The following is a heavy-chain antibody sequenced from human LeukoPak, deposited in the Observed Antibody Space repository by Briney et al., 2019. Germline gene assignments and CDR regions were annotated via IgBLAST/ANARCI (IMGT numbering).Heavy chain of an antibody. D-gene: IGHD6-13*01. CDR3: ARALRGGIAPYFDY. V-gene: IGHV4-34*01. CDR1: GGSFSGCY. Sequence: SETLSLTCAVYGGSFSGCYWSWIRQPPGKGLEWIGEINHSGSTNYNPSLKSRVTISVDTSKNQFSLKLSSVTAADTAVYYCARALRGGIAPYFDYWGQGTLVTVSS. J-gene: IGHJ4*02. CDR2: INHSGST.